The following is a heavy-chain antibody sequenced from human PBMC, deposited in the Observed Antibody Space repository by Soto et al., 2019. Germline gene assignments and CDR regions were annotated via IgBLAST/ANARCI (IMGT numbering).Heavy chain of an antibody. Sequence: GGSLRLSCAAFGFTLDKYTMGWVRQAPGKGLEWVAESFSSGGTQYADSVKGRFTISRDNSRNMVFLQMNGLRVEDTALYYCGGDREPDVIWTFDSGGKGALATVPS. CDR2: SFSSGGT. J-gene: IGHJ4*02. V-gene: IGHV3-53*01. D-gene: IGHD3-9*01. CDR1: GFTLDKYT. CDR3: GGDREPDVIWTFDS.